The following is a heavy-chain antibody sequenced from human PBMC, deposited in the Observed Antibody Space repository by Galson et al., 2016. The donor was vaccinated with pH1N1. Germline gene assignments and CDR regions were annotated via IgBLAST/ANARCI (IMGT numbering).Heavy chain of an antibody. CDR2: VNPSGSTI. D-gene: IGHD4-17*01. CDR1: GYSFTRYW. Sequence: QSEAEVKKPGESLKISCKASGYSFTRYWIAWVRQVPGKGLEWVGVVNPSGSTIRYSPPFQGQVTISSDKSINTAYLQWTSLKASDTATYYCARQYDFGDYRGDAFDIWGQGTMVIVSS. CDR3: ARQYDFGDYRGDAFDI. J-gene: IGHJ3*02. V-gene: IGHV5-51*03.